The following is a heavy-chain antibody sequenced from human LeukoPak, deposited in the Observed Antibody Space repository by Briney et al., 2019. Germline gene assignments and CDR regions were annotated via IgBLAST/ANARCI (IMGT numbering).Heavy chain of an antibody. Sequence: TSETLSLTCTVSGGSISSYYWSWIRQPPGKGLEWIGSIYYSGSTYYNPSLKSRVTISVDTSKNQFSLKLSSVTAADTAVYYCARREGDYDFWSGSFDYWGQGTLVTVSS. CDR3: ARREGDYDFWSGSFDY. V-gene: IGHV4-59*04. D-gene: IGHD3-3*01. CDR1: GGSISSYY. CDR2: IYYSGST. J-gene: IGHJ4*02.